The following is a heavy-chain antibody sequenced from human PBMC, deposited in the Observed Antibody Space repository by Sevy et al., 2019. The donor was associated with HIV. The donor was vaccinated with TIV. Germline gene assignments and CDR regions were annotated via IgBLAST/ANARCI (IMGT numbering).Heavy chain of an antibody. CDR1: GFSFKNVR. Sequence: GGSLRLSCAGSGFSFKNVRMTWVRQTPGKGLEWVGHAKRKSDGGSIDYGSPVNGRFTISRDDSKDMLYLQMSSLKTEDTGVYYCATVLGAGAAGAFEIWGQGTMVTVSS. CDR3: ATVLGAGAAGAFEI. D-gene: IGHD1-26*01. CDR2: AKRKSDGGSI. V-gene: IGHV3-15*01. J-gene: IGHJ3*02.